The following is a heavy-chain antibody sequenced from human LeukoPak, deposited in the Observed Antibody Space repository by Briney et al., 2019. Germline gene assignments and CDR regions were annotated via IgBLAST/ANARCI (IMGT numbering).Heavy chain of an antibody. CDR1: GYTFTTYG. D-gene: IGHD2-15*01. CDR2: IGPYNGAT. V-gene: IGHV1-18*01. Sequence: SSVKVSCKASGYTFTTYGITWVRQAPGQGLDWVGWIGPYNGATSYTRHRQGRVTLTAHTSTRTAYMDLTSLESEDTVVYYCARENFFCGDVSGGVRCHSGGAYGMDVWGQGTTVTVSS. CDR3: ARENFFCGDVSGGVRCHSGGAYGMDV. J-gene: IGHJ6*02.